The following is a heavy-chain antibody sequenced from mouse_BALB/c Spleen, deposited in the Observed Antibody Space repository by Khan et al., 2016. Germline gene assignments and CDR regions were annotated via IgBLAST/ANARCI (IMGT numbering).Heavy chain of an antibody. D-gene: IGHD2-3*01. J-gene: IGHJ3*01. Sequence: QVQLKQSGAELVRPGASVKLSCKASGYTFTSYWMNWVKQRPGQGLEWIGMIDPSDSDTNYNQMFKDKATLTVDTSSSTAYMQLSSLTSEYSAVYYCARDDGYWFAYWGQGTLFTVSA. CDR2: IDPSDSDT. V-gene: IGHV1-59*01. CDR3: ARDDGYWFAY. CDR1: GYTFTSYW.